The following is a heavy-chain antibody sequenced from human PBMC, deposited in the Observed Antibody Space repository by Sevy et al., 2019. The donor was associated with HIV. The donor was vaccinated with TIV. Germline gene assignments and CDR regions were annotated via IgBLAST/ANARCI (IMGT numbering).Heavy chain of an antibody. CDR2: IIPIFGTA. CDR3: ASPLGDDYDSSGYYYGH. D-gene: IGHD3-22*01. CDR1: GGTFSSYA. V-gene: IGHV1-69*13. J-gene: IGHJ4*02. Sequence: ASVKVSCKASGGTFSSYAISWVRQAPGQGLEWMGGIIPIFGTANYAQKFQGRVTITADESTSTAYMELSSLRSEDTAVYYCASPLGDDYDSSGYYYGHWGQGTLVTVSS.